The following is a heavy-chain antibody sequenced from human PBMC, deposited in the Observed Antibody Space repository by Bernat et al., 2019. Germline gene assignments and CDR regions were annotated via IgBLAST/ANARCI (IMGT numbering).Heavy chain of an antibody. CDR2: INPNSGAT. CDR3: ERGLPVQGMDV. J-gene: IGHJ6*02. CDR1: QYTFTGYY. Sequence: QVQLVQSGAEVKKPGASVTVSCKASQYTFTGYYLHWVRQAPGQGLEWMGWINPNSGATNYARKFQGWVTMTRDTSISTAYMELSSLKSDDTAVYYCERGLPVQGMDVWGQGTTVTVSS. D-gene: IGHD2-2*01. V-gene: IGHV1-2*04.